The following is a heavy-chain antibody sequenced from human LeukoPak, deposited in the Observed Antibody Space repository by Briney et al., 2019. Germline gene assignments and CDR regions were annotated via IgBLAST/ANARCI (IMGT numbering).Heavy chain of an antibody. CDR3: ARGGGYCSSTSCYNPYNWFDP. CDR1: GGSFSGYY. D-gene: IGHD2-2*02. CDR2: INHSGST. V-gene: IGHV4-34*01. Sequence: SETLSLTCAVYGGSFSGYYWSWIRQPPGKGLEWIGEINHSGSTNYNPSLKSRVTISVDTSENQFSLKLSSVTAADTAVYYCARGGGYCSSTSCYNPYNWFDPWGQGTLVTASS. J-gene: IGHJ5*02.